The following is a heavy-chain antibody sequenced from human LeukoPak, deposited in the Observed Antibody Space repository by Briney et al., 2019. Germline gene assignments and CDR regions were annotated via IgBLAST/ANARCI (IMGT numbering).Heavy chain of an antibody. V-gene: IGHV1-69*04. CDR3: ARERDLGYCSSTSCYVFDY. D-gene: IGHD2-2*01. CDR1: GGTFSSYA. CDR2: IIPILGIA. Sequence: ASVKVSCKASGGTFSSYAISWVRQAPGQGLEWMGRIIPILGIANYAQKFQGRVTITADKSTSTAYMELSSLRSEDTAVYYCARERDLGYCSSTSCYVFDYWGQGTLVTVSS. J-gene: IGHJ4*02.